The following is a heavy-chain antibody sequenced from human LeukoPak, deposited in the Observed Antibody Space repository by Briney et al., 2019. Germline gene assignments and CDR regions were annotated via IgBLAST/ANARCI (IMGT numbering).Heavy chain of an antibody. J-gene: IGHJ4*02. CDR3: VRVDNGGNYFDY. CDR2: IYHSGST. CDR1: GYSISSGYY. V-gene: IGHV4-38-2*02. Sequence: SETLSLTCTVSGYSISSGYYWGWVRQPPGKGLEWIGSIYHSGSTYYNPSLKSRLTISADTSKNQFSLRLSSVTAADTAVYYCVRVDNGGNYFDYWGQGTLVTVSS. D-gene: IGHD4-23*01.